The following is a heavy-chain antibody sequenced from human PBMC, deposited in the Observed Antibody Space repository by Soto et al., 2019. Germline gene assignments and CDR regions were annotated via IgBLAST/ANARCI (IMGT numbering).Heavy chain of an antibody. CDR3: TRDIGGWGAY. V-gene: IGHV3-74*01. CDR1: GFTFSSYW. D-gene: IGHD3-10*01. Sequence: EVQLVESGGGLVQPGGSLRLSCAASGFTFSSYWMHWVRQAPGQGLVWVSRTNEAGSIINYADSVKGRFTISRDNAKDILYLELNGLRVEDTAVYYWTRDIGGWGAYWGQGALVTVSS. CDR2: TNEAGSII. J-gene: IGHJ4*02.